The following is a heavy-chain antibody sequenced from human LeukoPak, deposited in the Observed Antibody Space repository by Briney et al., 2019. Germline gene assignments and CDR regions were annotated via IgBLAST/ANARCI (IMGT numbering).Heavy chain of an antibody. J-gene: IGHJ4*02. CDR3: ARAVSAYGSGSYGIDY. V-gene: IGHV3-33*01. CDR1: GFTFSSYG. CDR2: IWYDGSNK. Sequence: GGSLRLSCAASGFTFSSYGMHWVRQAPGKGLEWVAFIWYDGSNKYYADSVKGRFTISRDNSKNTLYLQMNSLRAEDTAVYYCARAVSAYGSGSYGIDYWGQGTLVTVSS. D-gene: IGHD3-10*01.